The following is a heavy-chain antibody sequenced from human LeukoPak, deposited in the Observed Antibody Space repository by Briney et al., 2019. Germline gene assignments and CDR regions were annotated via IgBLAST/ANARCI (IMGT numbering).Heavy chain of an antibody. V-gene: IGHV4-34*01. J-gene: IGHJ5*02. CDR1: GGSFSGYY. CDR2: INHSGST. D-gene: IGHD3-10*01. Sequence: SETLSLTCAVYGGSFSGYYWSWIRQPPGKGLEWIGGINHSGSTNYNPSLKSRVTISVDTSKNQFSLKLSSVTAADTAVYYCARGRRKYYYGSGSYLGVWFDPWGQGTLVTVSS. CDR3: ARGRRKYYYGSGSYLGVWFDP.